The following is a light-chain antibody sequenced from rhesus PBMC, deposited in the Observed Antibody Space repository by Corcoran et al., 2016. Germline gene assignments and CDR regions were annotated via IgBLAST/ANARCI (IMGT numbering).Light chain of an antibody. CDR1: QSLSNY. CDR2: RAA. CDR3: QQGYSYPLT. Sequence: DIQMTQSPSSLSASVGDRVTITCQASQSLSNYLNWYKQKPGKIPKLLIYRAASLQSGIPSRFSGSGSGTDVTLTISSLQPEDFATYYWQQGYSYPLTFGGGTKVELK. V-gene: IGKV1S9*01. J-gene: IGKJ4*01.